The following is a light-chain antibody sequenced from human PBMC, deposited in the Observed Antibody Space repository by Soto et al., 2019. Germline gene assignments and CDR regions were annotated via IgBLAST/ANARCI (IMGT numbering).Light chain of an antibody. CDR3: QQRSNWPPT. CDR1: QSVGTY. J-gene: IGKJ5*01. V-gene: IGKV3-11*01. CDR2: DAS. Sequence: VLTQSPGSLSLSPGERGTLXCRASQSVGTYLAWYQQNTGQAPRPLIYDASNRANGSATRFRGSGSVTDFTRTISSVEPEDFAVYMGQQRSNWPPTFGQGTRLEIK.